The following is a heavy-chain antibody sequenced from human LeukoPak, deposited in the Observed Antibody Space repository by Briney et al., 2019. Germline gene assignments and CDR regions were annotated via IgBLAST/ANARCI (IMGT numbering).Heavy chain of an antibody. CDR3: AKDPYYYDSSGYYPSLGAFDI. Sequence: GGSLRLSCAASGFTFSSYDMHWVRQATGKGLEWVSAIGTAGDTYYPDSVKGRFTISRDNSKNTLYLQMNSLRAEDTAVYYCAKDPYYYDSSGYYPSLGAFDIWGQGTMVTVSS. D-gene: IGHD3-22*01. J-gene: IGHJ3*02. CDR1: GFTFSSYD. CDR2: IGTAGDT. V-gene: IGHV3-13*01.